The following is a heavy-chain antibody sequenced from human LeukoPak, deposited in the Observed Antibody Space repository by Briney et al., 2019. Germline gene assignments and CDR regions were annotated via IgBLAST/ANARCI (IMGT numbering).Heavy chain of an antibody. V-gene: IGHV3-23*01. Sequence: GGSLRLSCAASGFTFSSYGMSWVRQAPGEGLEWVSAISGSGGSTYYADSVKGRFTISRDNSKNTLYLQMNSLRAEDTAVYYCAKVGDYYDSSGYYLVDAFDIWGQGTMVTVSS. CDR3: AKVGDYYDSSGYYLVDAFDI. CDR1: GFTFSSYG. CDR2: ISGSGGST. D-gene: IGHD3-22*01. J-gene: IGHJ3*02.